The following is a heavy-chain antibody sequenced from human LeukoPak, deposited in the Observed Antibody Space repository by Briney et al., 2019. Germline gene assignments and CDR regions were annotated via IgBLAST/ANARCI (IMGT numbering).Heavy chain of an antibody. J-gene: IGHJ5*02. V-gene: IGHV1-2*02. CDR1: GYTFTGYY. CDR2: INPNSGGT. Sequence: ASVKVSCKASGYTFTGYYMHWVRQAPGQGLEWMGWINPNSGGTNYAQKFQGRVTMTRDTSISTAYMELSRPRSDDTAVYYCARESGTTASRNWFDPWGQGTLVTVSS. CDR3: ARESGTTASRNWFDP. D-gene: IGHD1-1*01.